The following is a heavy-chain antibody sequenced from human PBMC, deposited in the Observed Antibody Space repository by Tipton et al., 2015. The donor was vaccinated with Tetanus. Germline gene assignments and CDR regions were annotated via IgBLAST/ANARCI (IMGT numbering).Heavy chain of an antibody. V-gene: IGHV4-30-4*01. J-gene: IGHJ4*02. CDR1: GGSINTGDYY. Sequence: TLSLTCTVSGGSINTGDYYWSCIRQSPGKGLEWIGHVYYSGRTYYNPPLKSLVTISADMSKNQFSLKLTSVTAADTATYYCARMGFTYGQVVYWGQGTLVTVAS. CDR2: VYYSGRT. CDR3: ARMGFTYGQVVY. D-gene: IGHD5-18*01.